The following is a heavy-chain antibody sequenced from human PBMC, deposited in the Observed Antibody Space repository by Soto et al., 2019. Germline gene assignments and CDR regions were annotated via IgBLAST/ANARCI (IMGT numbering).Heavy chain of an antibody. CDR1: GFTFSGSA. J-gene: IGHJ4*02. CDR3: TPDSGSYPDLGY. Sequence: EVQLVESGGGLVQPGGSLKLSCAASGFTFSGSAMHWVRQASGKGLEWVGRIRSKANSYATAYAASVKGRFTISRDDSKNTAYLQMNSLKTEDTAVYYCTPDSGSYPDLGYWGQGTLVTVSS. D-gene: IGHD1-26*01. V-gene: IGHV3-73*01. CDR2: IRSKANSYAT.